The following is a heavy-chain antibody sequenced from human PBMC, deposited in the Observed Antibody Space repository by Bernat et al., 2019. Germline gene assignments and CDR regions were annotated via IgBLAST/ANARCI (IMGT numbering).Heavy chain of an antibody. CDR2: INHSGST. CDR3: AREGGVAAGTK. J-gene: IGHJ4*02. D-gene: IGHD6-13*01. Sequence: QVQLQQWGAGLLKPSETLSLTCAVYGGSFSGYYWSWIRQPPGKGLEWIGEINHSGSTNYNPSLKSRVTISVDTSKNQFSLKLSTVSAANTAVYYCAREGGVAAGTKWGQGTLVTVSS. V-gene: IGHV4-34*01. CDR1: GGSFSGYY.